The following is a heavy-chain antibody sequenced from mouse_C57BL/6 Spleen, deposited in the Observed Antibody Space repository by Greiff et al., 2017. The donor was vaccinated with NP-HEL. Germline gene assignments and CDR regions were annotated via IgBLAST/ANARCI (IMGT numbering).Heavy chain of an antibody. D-gene: IGHD4-1*01. CDR2: INPSSGYT. CDR1: GYTFTSYT. CDR3: ASRTGTDAMDY. Sequence: QVQLQQSGAELARPGASVKMSCKASGYTFTSYTMHWVKQRPGQGLEWIGYINPSSGYTKYNQKFKDKATLTADKSSSPAYMQLSSLTSEDSAVYYCASRTGTDAMDYWGQGTSVTVSS. J-gene: IGHJ4*01. V-gene: IGHV1-4*01.